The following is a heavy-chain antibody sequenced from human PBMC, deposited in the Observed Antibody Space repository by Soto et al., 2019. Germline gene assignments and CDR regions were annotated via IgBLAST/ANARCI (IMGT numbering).Heavy chain of an antibody. CDR1: GFTFSSYW. CDR3: ARGVGLVPFQH. Sequence: PVGSLRLSCAASGFTFSSYWMSWVRQAPGKGLEWVANIKQDGSEKYYVDSVKGRFTISRDNAKNSLYLQMNSLRAEDTAVYYCARGVGLVPFQHWGQGTLVTVSS. CDR2: IKQDGSEK. V-gene: IGHV3-7*03. J-gene: IGHJ1*01. D-gene: IGHD6-6*01.